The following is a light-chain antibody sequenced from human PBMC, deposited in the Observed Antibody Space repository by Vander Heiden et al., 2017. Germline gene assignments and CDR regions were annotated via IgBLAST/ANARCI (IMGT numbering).Light chain of an antibody. V-gene: IGLV3-21*01. CDR3: QVWDTVTEHHV. J-gene: IGLJ1*01. CDR1: QIGRRS. Sequence: SYVLTQPSSVSVAPGQTATISCGGDQIGRRSVHWYQHKPGQAPVLVLYDDRDRPSGIPERFSGSNSVNTATLTISRVDAGDEADYYCQVWDTVTEHHVFGSGTTVTVL. CDR2: DDR.